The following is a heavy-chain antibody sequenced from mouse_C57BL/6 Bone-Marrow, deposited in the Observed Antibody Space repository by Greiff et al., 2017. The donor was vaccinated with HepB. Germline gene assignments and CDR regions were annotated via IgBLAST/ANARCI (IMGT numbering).Heavy chain of an antibody. CDR1: GFNIKDDY. Sequence: EVKLVESGAELVRPGASVKLSCTASGFNIKDDYMHWVKQRPEQGLEWIGWIDPENGDTDDASKFQGTTTITADTSSNTAYLQLSSLTSEDTAVYYCTPICYDDPYDMDYEGQGSSVTV. V-gene: IGHV14-4*01. J-gene: IGHJ4*01. CDR3: TPICYDDPYDMDY. D-gene: IGHD2-13*01. CDR2: IDPENGDT.